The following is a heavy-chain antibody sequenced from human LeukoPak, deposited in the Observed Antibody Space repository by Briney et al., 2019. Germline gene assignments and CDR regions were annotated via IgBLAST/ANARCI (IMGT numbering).Heavy chain of an antibody. J-gene: IGHJ5*02. D-gene: IGHD3-10*01. CDR3: ARGPNYYGSGSYLS. CDR1: GGSFSGYY. CDR2: INHSGST. Sequence: SETLSLTCAVYGGSFSGYYWSWIRQPPGKGLEWVGEINHSGSTNYNPSLKSRVTISVDTSKNQFSLKLSSVTAADTAVYYCARGPNYYGSGSYLSWGQGTLVTVSS. V-gene: IGHV4-34*01.